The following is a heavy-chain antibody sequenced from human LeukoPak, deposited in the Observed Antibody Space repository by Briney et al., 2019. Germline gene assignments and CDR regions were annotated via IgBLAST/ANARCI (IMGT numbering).Heavy chain of an antibody. D-gene: IGHD5-18*01. CDR3: AKDPNTAMIGQYFDY. CDR1: GFTFSNYG. V-gene: IGHV3-30*18. J-gene: IGHJ4*02. Sequence: PGTSLRLSCAASGFTFSNYGMHWVRQAPGKGLEWVAVISYDGSDKYYADSVKGRFTISRDNSKNTLYLQMNSLGVEDTAVYYCAKDPNTAMIGQYFDYWGQGTLVTVSS. CDR2: ISYDGSDK.